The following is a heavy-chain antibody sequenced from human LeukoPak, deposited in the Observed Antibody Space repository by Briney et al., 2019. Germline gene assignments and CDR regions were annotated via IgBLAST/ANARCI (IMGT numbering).Heavy chain of an antibody. V-gene: IGHV4-34*01. CDR1: GESFSGYY. Sequence: PSETLSLTCAVYGESFSGYYWSWIRQPPGKGLEWIGEINHSGSTNYNPSLKSRITMSVDTSKNQFSLKLSSVTAADTAVYFCARKDEGEIVMVLITTTGGYLQHWGQGTLVTVSS. CDR3: ARKDEGEIVMVLITTTGGYLQH. J-gene: IGHJ1*01. D-gene: IGHD2-21*01. CDR2: INHSGST.